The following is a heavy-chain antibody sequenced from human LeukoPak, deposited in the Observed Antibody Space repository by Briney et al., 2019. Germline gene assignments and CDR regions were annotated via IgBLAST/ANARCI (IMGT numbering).Heavy chain of an antibody. J-gene: IGHJ4*02. CDR1: GFAVSSNF. CDR2: IYSIGTT. Sequence: PGGSLRLSCAASGFAVSSNFMSWVRQAPGKGLEWVSVIYSIGTTYYADSVKGRFTISRDNTRNTLYLKMNSLRAEDTAVYYCARDRDYGGFDYWGQGTLVTVSS. V-gene: IGHV3-53*01. CDR3: ARDRDYGGFDY. D-gene: IGHD4/OR15-4a*01.